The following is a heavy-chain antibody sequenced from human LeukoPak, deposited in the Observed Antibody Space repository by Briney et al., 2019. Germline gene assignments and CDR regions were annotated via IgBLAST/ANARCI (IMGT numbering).Heavy chain of an antibody. J-gene: IGHJ4*02. D-gene: IGHD3-22*01. CDR1: GYTFTSYD. Sequence: ASVKVSCKASGYTFTSYDINWVRQATGQGLEWMGWMNPNSGNAGYAQKFQGRLTMTMKTSISTAYMELSSLRSEDTAVYYCAREQHHYDGSGPSYSFDDWGQGTLVTVS. CDR2: MNPNSGNA. CDR3: AREQHHYDGSGPSYSFDD. V-gene: IGHV1-8*01.